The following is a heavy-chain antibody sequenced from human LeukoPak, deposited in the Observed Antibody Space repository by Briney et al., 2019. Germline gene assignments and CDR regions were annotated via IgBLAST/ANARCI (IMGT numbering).Heavy chain of an antibody. CDR3: ARAGAVVDNWFDP. D-gene: IGHD2-15*01. Sequence: ASVKVSCKASGYTFNTYGITWVRQAPGQGLEWMGWISGYNGKTKYAQKLQDRGTMTTETSTTTAYTELRSLRSDDTAVYYCARAGAVVDNWFDPWGQGTLVTVSS. CDR1: GYTFNTYG. CDR2: ISGYNGKT. V-gene: IGHV1-18*01. J-gene: IGHJ5*02.